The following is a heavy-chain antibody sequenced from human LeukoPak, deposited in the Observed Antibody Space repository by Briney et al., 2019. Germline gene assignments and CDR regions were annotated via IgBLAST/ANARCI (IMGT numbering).Heavy chain of an antibody. CDR1: GYTFTGYY. J-gene: IGHJ5*02. CDR2: INPNSGGT. D-gene: IGHD4/OR15-4a*01. Sequence: ASVKVSCKASGYTFTGYYMHWVRQAPGQGLEWMGWINPNSGGTNYAQKFQGRVTMTRDTSISTAYMELSRLRSDDTAVYYCARDYGENVCWFDPWGQGTLVTVSS. CDR3: ARDYGENVCWFDP. V-gene: IGHV1-2*02.